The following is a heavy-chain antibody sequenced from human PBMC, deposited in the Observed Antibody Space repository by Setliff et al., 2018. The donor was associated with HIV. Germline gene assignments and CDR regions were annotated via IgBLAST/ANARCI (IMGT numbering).Heavy chain of an antibody. CDR1: GFTFSSYT. D-gene: IGHD5-18*01. CDR2: ISSSSYYI. V-gene: IGHV3-21*01. Sequence: PGGSLRLSCAASGFTFSSYTMNWVRQAPGKGLEWVSSISSSSYYIYYADSVKGRFTISRDNAKNSLFLQMNSLRAEDTAVYYCASSEVAAMVPVDYWGQGTLVTVSS. J-gene: IGHJ4*02. CDR3: ASSEVAAMVPVDY.